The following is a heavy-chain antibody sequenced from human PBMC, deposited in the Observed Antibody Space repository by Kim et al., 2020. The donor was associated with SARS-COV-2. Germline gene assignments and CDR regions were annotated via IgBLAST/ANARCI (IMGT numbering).Heavy chain of an antibody. CDR3: ARLTTWGSGYYYYGLDA. Sequence: GGSLRLSCAASGFTFSDYYMSWIRQAPGKGLEWVSYTISSGSNVYYADSVKGRFTISRDNAKNSLYLQMNSLRAEDTAVYYCARLTTWGSGYYYYGLDAWGQGTTVTVS. V-gene: IGHV3-11*01. CDR1: GFTFSDYY. J-gene: IGHJ6*02. D-gene: IGHD7-27*01. CDR2: TISSGSNV.